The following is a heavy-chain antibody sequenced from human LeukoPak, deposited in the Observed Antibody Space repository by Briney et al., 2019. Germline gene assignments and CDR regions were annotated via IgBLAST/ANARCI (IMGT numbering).Heavy chain of an antibody. J-gene: IGHJ3*02. V-gene: IGHV4-59*01. Sequence: SETLSLTCTVSGGSISSYYWSWIRQPPGTGLEWIGYIYYSGSTNYNPSLKSRVTISVDTSKNQFSLKLSSVTAADTAVYHCARVHDYGDYVDAFDIWGQGTMVTVSS. CDR1: GGSISSYY. CDR3: ARVHDYGDYVDAFDI. D-gene: IGHD4-17*01. CDR2: IYYSGST.